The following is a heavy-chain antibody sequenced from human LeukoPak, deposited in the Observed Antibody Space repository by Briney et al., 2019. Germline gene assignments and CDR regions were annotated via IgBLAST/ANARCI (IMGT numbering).Heavy chain of an antibody. CDR1: GFTFSSYA. Sequence: GGSLRLSCAASGFTFSSYAMSWVRQAPGKGLEWVSSIGSSGSIIYYADSVKGRFTISRDNSKNSVYLQMNSLRAEDTAVYYCFAVRAGAFDIWGQGTMVTVSS. V-gene: IGHV3-48*04. J-gene: IGHJ3*02. CDR3: FAVRAGAFDI. CDR2: IGSSGSII.